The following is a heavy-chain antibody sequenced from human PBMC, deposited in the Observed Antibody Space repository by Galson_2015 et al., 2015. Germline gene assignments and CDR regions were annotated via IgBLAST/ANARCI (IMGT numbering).Heavy chain of an antibody. J-gene: IGHJ4*02. CDR1: EFTFSSYA. CDR2: ISVNSGST. Sequence: SLRLSCAASEFTFSSYAMSWVRQAPGKGLEWVSGISVNSGSTYYADSVKGRFTISRDDSKNTLFLQMKTLRADDTAVYYCAKGRTDCTSTTCLLFGYWGRGTLVTVSS. CDR3: AKGRTDCTSTTCLLFGY. D-gene: IGHD2-2*01. V-gene: IGHV3-23*01.